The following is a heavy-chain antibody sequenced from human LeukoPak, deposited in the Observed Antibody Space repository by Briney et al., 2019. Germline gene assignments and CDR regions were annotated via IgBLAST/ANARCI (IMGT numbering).Heavy chain of an antibody. V-gene: IGHV1-69*05. Sequence: ASGKVSCKASGGTFSSYAISWVRQAPGQGLEWMGGIIPIFGTANYAQKFHGRVTITTHESTSTAYMQLSSQRSEDTAVYYCAMSGARGGVVIIRFDYWGQGTLVTVSS. J-gene: IGHJ4*02. CDR2: IIPIFGTA. CDR3: AMSGARGGVVIIRFDY. CDR1: GGTFSSYA. D-gene: IGHD3-3*01.